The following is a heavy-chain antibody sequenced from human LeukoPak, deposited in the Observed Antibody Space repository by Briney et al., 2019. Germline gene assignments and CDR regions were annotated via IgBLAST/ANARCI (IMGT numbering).Heavy chain of an antibody. CDR2: IREDGSEK. J-gene: IGHJ4*02. D-gene: IGHD4-23*01. CDR3: ATDRKVGTWDPRFDY. Sequence: GGSLGLSCAASGFTFSSYSMNWVRQAPGKGLEWVANIREDGSEKNYVDSVKGRFTISRDNAKISLYLQMNSLRVEDTAVYYCATDRKVGTWDPRFDYWGQGTLVTVSS. V-gene: IGHV3-7*01. CDR1: GFTFSSYS.